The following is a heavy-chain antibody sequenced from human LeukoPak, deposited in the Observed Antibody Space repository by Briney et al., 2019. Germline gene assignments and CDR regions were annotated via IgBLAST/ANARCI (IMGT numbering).Heavy chain of an antibody. Sequence: QPGRSLRLSCAASGFTFTNYAFHWVRQAPGKGLDWVAIIRYDGSITYSTDSVRGRFTISRDNSKNTVYLQMNNLGAEDTAVYYCAKALEDCSGGSCFSGYMDVWGTGTTVTVSS. J-gene: IGHJ6*03. V-gene: IGHV3-33*06. CDR1: GFTFTNYA. CDR3: AKALEDCSGGSCFSGYMDV. CDR2: IRYDGSIT. D-gene: IGHD2-15*01.